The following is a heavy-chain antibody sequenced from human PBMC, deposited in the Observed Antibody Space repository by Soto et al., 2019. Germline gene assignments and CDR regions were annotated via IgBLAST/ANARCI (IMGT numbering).Heavy chain of an antibody. Sequence: QVQLVQSGAEVKKPGASGKVSCKASGYTFTSYAMHWVRQAPGQRLEWMGWINAGNGNTKQSQKFQGRVTITRDTSASTAYMELSSLRSEDTAVYYWARSAPPIDYWGQGTMVTVSS. CDR1: GYTFTSYA. J-gene: IGHJ4*02. V-gene: IGHV1-3*01. CDR3: ARSAPPIDY. CDR2: INAGNGNT.